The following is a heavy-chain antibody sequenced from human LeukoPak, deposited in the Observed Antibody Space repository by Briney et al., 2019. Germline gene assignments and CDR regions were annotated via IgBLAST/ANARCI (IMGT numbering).Heavy chain of an antibody. CDR3: TSSNIRKVAFDI. J-gene: IGHJ3*02. Sequence: SQTLSLTCAISGDSVSSNTAAWNWIRQTPSRGLEWLGGTYYRSQWYNDYAISVKSRIIINPDTSKNQFSLQLNLLTPEDTAVYYCTSSNIRKVAFDIWGQGTMVTVS. CDR1: GDSVSSNTAA. V-gene: IGHV6-1*01. D-gene: IGHD2/OR15-2a*01. CDR2: TYYRSQWYN.